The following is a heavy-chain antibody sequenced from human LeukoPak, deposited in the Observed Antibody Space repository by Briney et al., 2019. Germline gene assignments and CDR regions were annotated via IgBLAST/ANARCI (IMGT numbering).Heavy chain of an antibody. V-gene: IGHV7-4-1*02. Sequence: ASVKVSCKASGGTFSSYAISWVRQAPGQGLEWMGWINTNTGNPTYAQGFTGRFVFSLDTSVSTAYLQISSLKAEGTAVYYCARGDEMATIIYYYYYTDVWGKGTTVTVSS. CDR1: GGTFSSYA. CDR2: INTNTGNP. D-gene: IGHD5-24*01. CDR3: ARGDEMATIIYYYYYTDV. J-gene: IGHJ6*03.